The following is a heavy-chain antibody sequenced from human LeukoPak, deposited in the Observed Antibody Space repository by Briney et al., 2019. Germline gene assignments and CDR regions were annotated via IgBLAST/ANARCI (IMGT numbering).Heavy chain of an antibody. J-gene: IGHJ4*02. V-gene: IGHV3-23*01. CDR3: VRDRCSGWYYMDL. CDR1: GFTFSIYA. CDR2: INSNGGTA. Sequence: GGSLRLSCAASGFTFSIYAMSWVRQAPGKGLEWVSVINSNGGTAHYAGSVRGRFTISRDNSKNIVSLQMKSLRADDTAIYFCVRDRCSGWYYMDLWGQGTLVTVSS. D-gene: IGHD6-19*01.